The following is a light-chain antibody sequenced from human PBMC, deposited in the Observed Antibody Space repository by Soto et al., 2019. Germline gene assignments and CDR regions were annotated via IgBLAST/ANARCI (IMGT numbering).Light chain of an antibody. CDR1: QSISYR. CDR3: QKYTSAPLT. Sequence: DIQMTQSPSTLSASVGDRVTITCRASQSISYRLAWYQQKPGKAPKLLIYDAASLESGVPSAFSGSGSGTDFTLTISSLQPEDAATYYCQKYTSAPLTFGGGTKVDIK. CDR2: DAA. V-gene: IGKV1-5*01. J-gene: IGKJ4*01.